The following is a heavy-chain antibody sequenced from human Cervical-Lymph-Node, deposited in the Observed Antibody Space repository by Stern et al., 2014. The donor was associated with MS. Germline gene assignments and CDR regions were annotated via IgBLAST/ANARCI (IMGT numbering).Heavy chain of an antibody. V-gene: IGHV1-69*01. D-gene: IGHD3-22*01. CDR3: ARGGTRITMIVPSDY. J-gene: IGHJ4*02. CDR2: IIPIFGTA. Sequence: VQLVESGAEVKKPGSSVTVSCKASGGPFSSYAISWVRQAPGQGLEWMGGIIPIFGTANYAQKFQGRVTITADESTSTAYMELSSLRSEDTAVYYCARGGTRITMIVPSDYWGQGTLVTVSS. CDR1: GGPFSSYA.